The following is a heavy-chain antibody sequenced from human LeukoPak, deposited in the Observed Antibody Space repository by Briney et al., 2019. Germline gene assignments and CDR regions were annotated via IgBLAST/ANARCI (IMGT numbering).Heavy chain of an antibody. CDR1: GGSINSHY. V-gene: IGHV4-59*08. J-gene: IGHJ4*02. CDR3: VRRDTGWNYFDY. CDR2: IYYTGRS. D-gene: IGHD6-19*01. Sequence: SETLSLTCAVSGGSINSHYWGWIRQPPGKGLEWIGDIYYTGRSNYNPSPKSRVTISIDTSKNLLSLTLTSVLAADTAIYYCVRRDTGWNYFDYWGQGVLLTVSS.